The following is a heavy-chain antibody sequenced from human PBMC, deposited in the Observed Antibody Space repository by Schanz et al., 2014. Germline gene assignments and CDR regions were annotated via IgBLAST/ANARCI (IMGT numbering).Heavy chain of an antibody. CDR3: ARGGFFDSTSFDS. D-gene: IGHD2-2*01. CDR1: GYTFTSYY. V-gene: IGHV1-46*03. Sequence: QLMQSGSEVRKPGASVKVSCEASGYTFTSYYIHWFRQAPGQGLEWMGLINPSVGNTNYAQKFRGRVTMTRDTSTSTVNMELSSLRSEDTAVYYCARGGFFDSTSFDSWGQGTLVTVSS. J-gene: IGHJ4*02. CDR2: INPSVGNT.